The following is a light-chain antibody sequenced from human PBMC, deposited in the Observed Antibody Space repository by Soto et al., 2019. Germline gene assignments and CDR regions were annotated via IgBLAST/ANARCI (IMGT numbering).Light chain of an antibody. J-gene: IGKJ4*01. Sequence: AIRMTPSPTSLSASTGDRVTITCRASQGISSYLAWYQQKPGKAPKLLIYAASTLQSGVPSRFSGSGSGTDFTLTISCLQSEDFATYYCQQYYSYPLTFGGGTKVDIK. V-gene: IGKV1-8*01. CDR3: QQYYSYPLT. CDR2: AAS. CDR1: QGISSY.